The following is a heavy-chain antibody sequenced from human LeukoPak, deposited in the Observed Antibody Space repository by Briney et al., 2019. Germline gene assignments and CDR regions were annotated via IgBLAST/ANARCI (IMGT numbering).Heavy chain of an antibody. J-gene: IGHJ4*02. CDR3: ASFSSGSYYY. CDR1: GFTFSSYA. Sequence: GGSLRLSCTASGFTFSSYAMHWVRQAPGKGLEYVSAISSNGGSTYYANSVKGRFTISRDNFKNTLYLQMGSLRAEDMAVYYCASFSSGSYYYWGQGTLVTVSS. CDR2: ISSNGGST. V-gene: IGHV3-64*01. D-gene: IGHD3-10*01.